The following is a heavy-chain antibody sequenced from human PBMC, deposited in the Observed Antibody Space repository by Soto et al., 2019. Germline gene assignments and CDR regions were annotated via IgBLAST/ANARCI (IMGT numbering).Heavy chain of an antibody. CDR3: ARDLYDSSGYLLYYFDY. J-gene: IGHJ4*02. Sequence: GGSLRLSCAASGFTFSSYGMHWVRQAPGKGLEWVAVIWYDGSNKYYADSVKGRFTISRDNSKNTLYLQMNSLRAEDTAVYYWARDLYDSSGYLLYYFDYWGQGTLVTVSS. D-gene: IGHD3-22*01. V-gene: IGHV3-33*01. CDR1: GFTFSSYG. CDR2: IWYDGSNK.